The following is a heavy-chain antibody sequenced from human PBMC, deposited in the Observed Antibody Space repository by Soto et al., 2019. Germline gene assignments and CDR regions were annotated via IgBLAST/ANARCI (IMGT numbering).Heavy chain of an antibody. Sequence: ASVKVSCKASGGTFSSYAISWVRQAPGRGLEWMGGIIPIFGTANYAQKFQGRVTITADESTSTAYMELSSLRSEDTAVYYCARDFSMVRGAGSYYYYGMDVWGQGTTVTVSS. CDR3: ARDFSMVRGAGSYYYYGMDV. V-gene: IGHV1-69*13. D-gene: IGHD3-10*01. CDR1: GGTFSSYA. J-gene: IGHJ6*02. CDR2: IIPIFGTA.